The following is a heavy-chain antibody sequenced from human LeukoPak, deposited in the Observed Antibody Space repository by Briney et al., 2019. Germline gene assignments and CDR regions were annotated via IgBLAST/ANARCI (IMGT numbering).Heavy chain of an antibody. Sequence: GASVKVSCKASGYTFTGYYIHWVRQAPGQGLEWMGWISAYNGNTNYAQKLQGRVTMTTDTSTSTAYMELSSLRSEDTAVYYCARVTSGKNWFDPWGQGTLVTVSS. V-gene: IGHV1-18*04. J-gene: IGHJ5*02. CDR3: ARVTSGKNWFDP. D-gene: IGHD1-1*01. CDR2: ISAYNGNT. CDR1: GYTFTGYY.